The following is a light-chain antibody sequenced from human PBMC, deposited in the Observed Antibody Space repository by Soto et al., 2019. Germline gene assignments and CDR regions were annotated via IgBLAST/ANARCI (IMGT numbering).Light chain of an antibody. V-gene: IGKV1-5*01. CDR1: QSISSW. Sequence: DIHMTHSPSTLSASVGDRVTITCRASQSISSWLAWYQQKPGKAPKLLIYDASSLESGVPSRFSGSGSGTDFTLTISCLQSEDFAVYYCQQRSNWPQITFGQGTRLEIK. CDR3: QQRSNWPQIT. J-gene: IGKJ5*01. CDR2: DAS.